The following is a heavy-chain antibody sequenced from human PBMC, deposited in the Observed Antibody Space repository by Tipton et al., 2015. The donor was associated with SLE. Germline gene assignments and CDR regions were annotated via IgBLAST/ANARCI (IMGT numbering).Heavy chain of an antibody. D-gene: IGHD3-22*01. CDR2: IHHTGTT. J-gene: IGHJ4*02. V-gene: IGHV4-38-2*01. Sequence: TLSLTCVVSGYSLSSTYYWGWLRQPPGKGLEWIGNIHHTGTTYYIPSLKSRVTISIDTSKNNFSLKMTAVTAADTAVYYCARLSTDYADRSGYGYFDHWGQGTLVTVSS. CDR1: GYSLSSTYY. CDR3: ARLSTDYADRSGYGYFDH.